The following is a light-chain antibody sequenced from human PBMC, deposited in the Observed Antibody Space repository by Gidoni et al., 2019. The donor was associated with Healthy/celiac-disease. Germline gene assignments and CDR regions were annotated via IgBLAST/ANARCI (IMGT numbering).Light chain of an antibody. Sequence: DIVMTQSPDSLAVSLGERATINCKSSQSVLYSSNNKNYLAWYHKKPGQPPKLLIYWASTRESGVPDRFSGSGSGKDFTLTSSSLQAEDVAVYYCQQYYSTPWTFGQGTKVEIK. CDR3: QQYYSTPWT. CDR1: QSVLYSSNNKNY. CDR2: WAS. J-gene: IGKJ1*01. V-gene: IGKV4-1*01.